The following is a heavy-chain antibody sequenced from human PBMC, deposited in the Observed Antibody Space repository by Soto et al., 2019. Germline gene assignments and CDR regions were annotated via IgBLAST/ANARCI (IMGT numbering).Heavy chain of an antibody. CDR1: GFTFSDYY. CDR2: ISSSGSTI. V-gene: IGHV3-11*04. D-gene: IGHD6-19*01. CDR3: AREAVAGSGGMGYYYYGMDV. J-gene: IGHJ6*02. Sequence: PGGSLRLSCAASGFTFSDYYMSWIRQAPGKGLEWVSYISSSGSTIYYADSVKGRFTISRDNAKSSLYLQMNSLRAEDTAVYYCAREAVAGSGGMGYYYYGMDVWGQGTTVTVSS.